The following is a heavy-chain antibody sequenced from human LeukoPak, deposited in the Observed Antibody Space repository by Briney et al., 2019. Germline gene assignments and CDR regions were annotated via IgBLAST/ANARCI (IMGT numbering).Heavy chain of an antibody. V-gene: IGHV3-33*01. CDR2: IWYDGSNK. CDR3: ARGYYGSGSYYMGNY. CDR1: GFTLSSYA. J-gene: IGHJ4*02. D-gene: IGHD3-10*01. Sequence: SLRLSSAAPGFTLSSYAMYRVRQAPGKGLGWVAVIWYDGSNKYYADSVKGRFTISRDNSKNTLYLQMNSLRVEDSALYYCARGYYGSGSYYMGNYWGQGTLVTVSS.